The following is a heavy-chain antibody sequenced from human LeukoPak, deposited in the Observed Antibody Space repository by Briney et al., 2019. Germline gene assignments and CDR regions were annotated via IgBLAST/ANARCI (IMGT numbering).Heavy chain of an antibody. V-gene: IGHV1-8*01. D-gene: IGHD3/OR15-3a*01. J-gene: IGHJ6*03. CDR3: ARDGPYYYYMDV. CDR1: GYTFTSYD. CDR2: MNPNSGNT. Sequence: ASVKVSCKASGYTFTSYDINWVRQATGQGLEWMGWMNPNSGNTGYAQKFQGRATMTRNTSISTAYMELSSLRSEDTAVYYCARDGPYYYYMDVWGKGTTVTVSS.